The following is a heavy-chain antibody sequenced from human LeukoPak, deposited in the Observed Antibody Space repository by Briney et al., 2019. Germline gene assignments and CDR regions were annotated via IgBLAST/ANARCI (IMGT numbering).Heavy chain of an antibody. CDR3: ARASTNYYYDSSGYYYGDAFDI. J-gene: IGHJ3*02. CDR1: GYTFTSYG. D-gene: IGHD3-22*01. V-gene: IGHV1-69*13. Sequence: ASVKVSCKASGYTFTSYGISWVRQAPGQGLEWMGGIIPIFGTANYAQKFQGRVTITADESTSTAYMELSSLRSEDTAVYYCARASTNYYYDSSGYYYGDAFDIWGQGTMVTVSS. CDR2: IIPIFGTA.